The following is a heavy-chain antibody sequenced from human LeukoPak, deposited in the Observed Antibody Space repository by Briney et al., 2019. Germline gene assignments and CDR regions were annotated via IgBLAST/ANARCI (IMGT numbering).Heavy chain of an antibody. CDR1: GFTFDDYA. Sequence: PGGSLRLSCAASGFTFDDYAMHWVRHAPGKGLEWVSGISWNSGSIGYADSVKGRFTISRDNAKSSLYLQMNSLRAEDTALYYCAKARYSGSWSYYFDYWGQGTLVTVSS. J-gene: IGHJ4*02. D-gene: IGHD6-13*01. CDR2: ISWNSGSI. CDR3: AKARYSGSWSYYFDY. V-gene: IGHV3-9*01.